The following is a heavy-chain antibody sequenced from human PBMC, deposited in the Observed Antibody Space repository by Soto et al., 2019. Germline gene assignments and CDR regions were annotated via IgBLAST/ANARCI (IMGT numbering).Heavy chain of an antibody. D-gene: IGHD6-19*01. CDR3: ARIAVAGEAFWFDH. CDR2: IIPILGIA. Sequence: QVQLVQSGAEVKKPGSSVKVSCKASGGTFSSYTISWVRQAPGQGLEWMGRIIPILGIANYAQKFQGRVTITADKSTSTAYMELSSLRSEDTAVYYCARIAVAGEAFWFDHWGQGTLVTVSS. J-gene: IGHJ5*02. V-gene: IGHV1-69*02. CDR1: GGTFSSYT.